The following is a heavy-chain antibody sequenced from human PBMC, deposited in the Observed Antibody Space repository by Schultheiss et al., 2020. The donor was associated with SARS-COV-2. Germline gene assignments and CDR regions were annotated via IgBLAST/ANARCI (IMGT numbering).Heavy chain of an antibody. V-gene: IGHV3-30*03. J-gene: IGHJ5*02. Sequence: GGSLRLSCAASGFTFSSYGMHWVRQAPGKGLEWVAVISYDGSNKYYADSVKGRFTISRDISKNTLYLQMNSLRAEDTAVYYCARDPGGVLSYRFDPWGQGTLVTVSS. CDR3: ARDPGGVLSYRFDP. D-gene: IGHD2-8*02. CDR1: GFTFSSYG. CDR2: ISYDGSNK.